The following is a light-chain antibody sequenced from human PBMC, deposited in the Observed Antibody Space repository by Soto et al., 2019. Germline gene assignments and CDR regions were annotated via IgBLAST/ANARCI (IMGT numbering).Light chain of an antibody. J-gene: IGKJ1*01. Sequence: EIVLTQSPATLSLSPGERATLSCRASQSVDFYLAWYQQKPGQAPRLLIYDASNRAPGIPARFSGSGSGTDFTLTISSLEPGDFAVYYCQQRSNWLWTFGQGTRVEI. CDR1: QSVDFY. CDR3: QQRSNWLWT. CDR2: DAS. V-gene: IGKV3-11*01.